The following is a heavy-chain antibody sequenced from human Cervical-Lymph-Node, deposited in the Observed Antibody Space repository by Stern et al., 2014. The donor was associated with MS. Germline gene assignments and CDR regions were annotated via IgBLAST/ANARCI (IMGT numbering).Heavy chain of an antibody. CDR2: IYWDDRK. CDR3: ATHAPGVVPAALDY. D-gene: IGHD2-2*01. V-gene: IGHV2-5*02. J-gene: IGHJ4*02. CDR1: GFSLSTSGVG. Sequence: ESGPTLVKPTQTLTLTCTFSGFSLSTSGVGVGWIRQPPGKALEWLAFIYWDDRKRYSPSLKNRLTITKDTSKNQVVLTMNNMDPVDTATFYCATHAPGVVPAALDYWGQGTLVTVS.